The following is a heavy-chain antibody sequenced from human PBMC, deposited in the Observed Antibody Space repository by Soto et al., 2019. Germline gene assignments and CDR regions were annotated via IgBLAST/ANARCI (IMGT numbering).Heavy chain of an antibody. CDR2: LSGDGKAT. CDR3: ARTTRS. V-gene: IGHV3-23*01. Sequence: EVRLLESGGGLVQPGGSLRLSCAASGLTVGSSAMTWVRQAPGKGLEWISSLSGDGKATYYADSVKGRFTISRDISKNTLFLQMDSLRVEDTAIYFCARTTRSWGQGTLVTVSS. D-gene: IGHD1-7*01. CDR1: GLTVGSSA. J-gene: IGHJ5*02.